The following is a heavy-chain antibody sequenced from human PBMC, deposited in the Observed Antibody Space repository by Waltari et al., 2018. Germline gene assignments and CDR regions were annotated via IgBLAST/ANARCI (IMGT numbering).Heavy chain of an antibody. CDR1: EFTFSTYA. CDR2: ICVHRAEI. V-gene: IGHV3-23*01. D-gene: IGHD3-16*02. J-gene: IGHJ4*02. CDR3: KAGGGDYRPFDY. Sequence: EVQLLESGGGLVQPGGSLRLSCVASEFTFSTYAMNWVRQAPGTGLEWGAVICVHRAEISYRDSVKGRFPSPRENSKTMLYLHMNRRGAEETAKYHGKAGGGDYRPFDYWGQGTLVTVSS.